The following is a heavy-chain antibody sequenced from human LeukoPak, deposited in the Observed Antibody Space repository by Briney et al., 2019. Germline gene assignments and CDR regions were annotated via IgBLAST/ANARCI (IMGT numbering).Heavy chain of an antibody. D-gene: IGHD3-9*01. J-gene: IGHJ4*02. Sequence: PGGSLRLSCAASGFTFSSYAMHWVRQAPGKGLEWGAVISYDGSNKYYADSVKGRFTISRDNSKNTLYLQMNSLRAEDTAVYYCARDVRAILTGYFFDYWGQGTLVTVSS. CDR3: ARDVRAILTGYFFDY. V-gene: IGHV3-30*04. CDR2: ISYDGSNK. CDR1: GFTFSSYA.